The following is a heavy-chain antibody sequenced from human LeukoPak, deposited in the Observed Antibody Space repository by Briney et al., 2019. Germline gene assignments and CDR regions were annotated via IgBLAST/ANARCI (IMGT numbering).Heavy chain of an antibody. CDR3: ARDMVRGNNDY. CDR1: GGSFSGYY. CDR2: INHSGST. D-gene: IGHD3-10*01. V-gene: IGHV4-34*01. J-gene: IGHJ4*02. Sequence: SETLSLTCAVYGGSFSGYYWSWIRQPPGKGLEWIGEINHSGSTNYNPSPKSRVTISVDTSKNQFSLKLSSVTAADTAVYYCARDMVRGNNDYWGQGTLVTVSS.